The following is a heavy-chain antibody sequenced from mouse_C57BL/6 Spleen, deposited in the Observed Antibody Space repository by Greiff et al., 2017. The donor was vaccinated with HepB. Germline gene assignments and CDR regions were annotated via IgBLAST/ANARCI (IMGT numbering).Heavy chain of an antibody. CDR1: GYTFTSYT. CDR3: LRDSSRAMDY. D-gene: IGHD3-2*02. Sequence: VQLQQSGAELARPGASVKMSCKASGYTFTSYTMHWVKQRPGQGLEWIGYINPSSGYTKYNQKFKDKATLTADKSSSTAYMQLSSLTSEDSAVYYCLRDSSRAMDYWGQGTSVTVSS. CDR2: INPSSGYT. V-gene: IGHV1-4*01. J-gene: IGHJ4*01.